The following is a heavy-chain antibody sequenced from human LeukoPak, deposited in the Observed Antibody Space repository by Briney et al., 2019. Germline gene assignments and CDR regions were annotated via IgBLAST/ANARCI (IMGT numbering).Heavy chain of an antibody. CDR3: GRWNLALDR. CDR2: MSGSGDGI. J-gene: IGHJ5*02. Sequence: RGSLRLSCAASGFIFSDYYMAWIRQAPGKGPECVSYMSGSGDGIHYADSVKGRFTISRDNAKQSLFLQMNSLRAEDTGVYYCGRWNLALDRWGQGVMVTVSS. D-gene: IGHD1-1*01. V-gene: IGHV3-11*04. CDR1: GFIFSDYY.